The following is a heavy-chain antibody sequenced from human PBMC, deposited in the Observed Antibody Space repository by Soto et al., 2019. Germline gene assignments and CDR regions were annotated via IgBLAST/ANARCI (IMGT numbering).Heavy chain of an antibody. CDR3: ARDRPRNYYDSSGYYPDY. J-gene: IGHJ4*02. Sequence: GGSLRLSCAASGFTFSSYAMHWVRQAPGKGLEGVAVISYDGSNKYYADSVKGRFTISRDNSKNTLYLQMNSLRAEDTAVYYCARDRPRNYYDSSGYYPDYWGQGTLVTVSS. CDR1: GFTFSSYA. V-gene: IGHV3-30-3*01. D-gene: IGHD3-22*01. CDR2: ISYDGSNK.